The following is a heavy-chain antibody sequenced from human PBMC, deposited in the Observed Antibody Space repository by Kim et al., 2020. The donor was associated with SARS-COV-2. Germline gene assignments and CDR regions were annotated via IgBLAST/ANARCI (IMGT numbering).Heavy chain of an antibody. CDR3: VKEQGRSSGLLIDAFDI. Sequence: VKGRFTISRDNAKNSLYLQMNSLRAEDTAMYYCVKEQGRSSGLLIDAFDIWGQGTMVTVSS. D-gene: IGHD3-22*01. V-gene: IGHV3-9*01. J-gene: IGHJ3*02.